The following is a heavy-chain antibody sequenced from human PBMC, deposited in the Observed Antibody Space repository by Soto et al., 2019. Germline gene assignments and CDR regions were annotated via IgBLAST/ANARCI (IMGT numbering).Heavy chain of an antibody. CDR1: GGTFSSYA. J-gene: IGHJ5*02. CDR2: IIPIFGTA. Sequence: QVQLVQSGAEVKKPGSSVKVSCKASGGTFSSYAITWVRQAPGQGLEWMGGIIPIFGTANYAQKFQARVTIPAEESTSTAYMELSSLRSEDTAVYYCARDRGPSSGYYPYWFDPWGQGTLVTVSS. D-gene: IGHD3-22*01. CDR3: ARDRGPSSGYYPYWFDP. V-gene: IGHV1-69*12.